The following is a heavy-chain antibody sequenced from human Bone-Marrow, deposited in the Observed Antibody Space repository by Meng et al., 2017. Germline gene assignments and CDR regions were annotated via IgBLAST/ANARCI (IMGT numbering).Heavy chain of an antibody. CDR3: ARSPKSRDYYGSGSYYSRFDP. CDR1: GGSISSYY. CDR2: TQWSGST. J-gene: IGHJ5*02. Sequence: LRPSCTVSGGSISSYYWSWLRQLPGKGLEWIGNTQWSGSTNYNPSLKSRVTISVDTSKNQFSLKLSSVTAADTAVYYCARSPKSRDYYGSGSYYSRFDPWGQGTLVTVSS. D-gene: IGHD3-10*01. V-gene: IGHV4-59*01.